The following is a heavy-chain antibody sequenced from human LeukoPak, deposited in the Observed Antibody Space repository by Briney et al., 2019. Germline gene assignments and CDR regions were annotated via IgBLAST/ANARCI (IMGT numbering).Heavy chain of an antibody. V-gene: IGHV3-23*01. CDR3: ARNVGY. CDR1: GFTFSSYA. D-gene: IGHD1-26*01. CDR2: ISGGGDIT. J-gene: IGHJ4*02. Sequence: GGSLRLSCAASGFTFSSYAMTWVRQAPGKGLEWVSAISGGGDITSYADSVKGRFTISRDNSKNTVYLQMNSLRDEDTAVYYCARNVGYWGQGTLVTVSS.